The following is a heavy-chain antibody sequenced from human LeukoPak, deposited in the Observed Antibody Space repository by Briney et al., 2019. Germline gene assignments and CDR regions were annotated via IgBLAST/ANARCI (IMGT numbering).Heavy chain of an antibody. J-gene: IGHJ4*02. CDR3: AKDLSYAFDY. CDR1: GFTFSIYA. V-gene: IGHV3-23*01. D-gene: IGHD5-18*01. Sequence: GGSLRLSCAASGFTFSIYAMSWVRKAPGKGLEWVSAISASDSRPYYADSVKGRFTISRDNSKNTLYLRLNGLRGEDTAIYYCAKDLSYAFDYWGQGTLVTVSS. CDR2: ISASDSRP.